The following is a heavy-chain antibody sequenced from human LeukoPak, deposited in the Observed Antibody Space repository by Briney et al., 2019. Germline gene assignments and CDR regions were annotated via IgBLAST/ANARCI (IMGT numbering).Heavy chain of an antibody. V-gene: IGHV3-23*01. J-gene: IGHJ4*02. Sequence: GGSLRLSCAASGFTFSSYAMSWVRQAPGKGLEWVSAISGSGGSTYYADSVKGRFTISRDNSKNTLYLQMNSLRAEDTAVYYCAKGGYDFWSGYYPFDYWGQGTLVTVSS. CDR3: AKGGYDFWSGYYPFDY. D-gene: IGHD3-3*01. CDR2: ISGSGGST. CDR1: GFTFSSYA.